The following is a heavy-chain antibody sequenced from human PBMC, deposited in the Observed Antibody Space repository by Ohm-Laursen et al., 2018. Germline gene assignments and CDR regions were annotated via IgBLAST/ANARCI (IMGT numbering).Heavy chain of an antibody. CDR1: GGSISSYYW. Sequence: QTLSLTCTVSGGSISSYYWSWIRQPPGKALEWLALIYWDDDKRYSPSLKSRLTITKDTSKNQVVLTMTNMDPVDTATYYCAHTGVSAYVIWGQGSLVTVSS. CDR3: AHTGVSAYVI. CDR2: IYWDDDK. V-gene: IGHV2-5*08. J-gene: IGHJ4*02. D-gene: IGHD3-10*02.